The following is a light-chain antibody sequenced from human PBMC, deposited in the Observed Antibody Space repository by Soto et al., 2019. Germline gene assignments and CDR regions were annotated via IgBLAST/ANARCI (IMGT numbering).Light chain of an antibody. V-gene: IGLV6-57*04. CDR2: GGN. J-gene: IGLJ2*01. CDR1: MGSFASDS. CDR3: QSYDSDNYVV. Sequence: NFMLTQPHSVSESPGKTVVISCTRSMGSFASDSVQWYQQRQGSAPTTVIFGGNQRPSGVSDRFSASIDSSSNSASLTISGLQTEDEADYYCQSYDSDNYVVFGGGTKLTVL.